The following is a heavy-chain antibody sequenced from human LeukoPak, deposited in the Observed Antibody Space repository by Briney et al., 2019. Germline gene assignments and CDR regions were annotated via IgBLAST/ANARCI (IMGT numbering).Heavy chain of an antibody. CDR3: ATYRQVLLPFES. Sequence: GGSLRLSCAASGFTFRDYGMSWVRQAPGKGLEWVSAISGSGGSTYYADSVRGRFTISRDNSKSTLSLQMNSLRAEDTAIYYCATYRQVLLPFESWGQGTLVTVSS. D-gene: IGHD2-8*02. V-gene: IGHV3-23*01. CDR1: GFTFRDYG. CDR2: ISGSGGST. J-gene: IGHJ4*02.